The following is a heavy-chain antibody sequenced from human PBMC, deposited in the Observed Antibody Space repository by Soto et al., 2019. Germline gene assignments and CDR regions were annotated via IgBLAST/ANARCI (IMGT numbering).Heavy chain of an antibody. Sequence: QVQLVESGGGVVQPGRSLGLSCAASGFTSSTYGMHWVRQAPGKGLEWVAVIWYDGSNKFYADSVKGRFTISRDSSKNTLYLQMNRLRAEDTAVYYCARDQSSGWYGADYWVQGTMVTVSS. CDR3: ARDQSSGWYGADY. CDR2: IWYDGSNK. J-gene: IGHJ4*02. V-gene: IGHV3-33*01. D-gene: IGHD6-19*01. CDR1: GFTSSTYG.